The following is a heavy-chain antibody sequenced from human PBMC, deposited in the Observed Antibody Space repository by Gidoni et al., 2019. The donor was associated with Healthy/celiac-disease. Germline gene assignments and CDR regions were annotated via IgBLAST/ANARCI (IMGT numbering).Heavy chain of an antibody. D-gene: IGHD1-26*01. CDR1: GFTFSSYA. J-gene: IGHJ4*02. CDR2: ISYDGSNK. Sequence: QVQLVESGGGVVQPGRSLRLSWAASGFTFSSYAMHWVRQAPGKGLEWVAVISYDGSNKYYADSVKGRFTISRDNSKNTLYLQMNSLRAEDTAVYYCARDPGWELGYFDYWGQGTLVTVSS. CDR3: ARDPGWELGYFDY. V-gene: IGHV3-30-3*01.